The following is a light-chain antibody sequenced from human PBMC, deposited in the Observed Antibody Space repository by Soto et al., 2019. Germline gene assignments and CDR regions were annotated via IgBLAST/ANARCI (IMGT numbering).Light chain of an antibody. CDR3: QLYGTSPP. CDR1: QSVSSSY. V-gene: IGKV3-20*01. J-gene: IGKJ5*01. CDR2: ASV. Sequence: EIVLAQSPGTLSLSPGERATLSCRASQSVSSSYLAWYQQKPGQAPRLLIYASVQRATGIPDRFSGSASGTDFTLTINRLEPEDFAVYYCQLYGTSPPFGQGTRLEI.